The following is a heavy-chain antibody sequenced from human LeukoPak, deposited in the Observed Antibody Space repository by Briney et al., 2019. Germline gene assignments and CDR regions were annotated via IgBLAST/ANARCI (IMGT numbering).Heavy chain of an antibody. J-gene: IGHJ6*03. CDR1: GYTFTSYG. CDR2: ISAYNGNT. V-gene: IGHV1-18*01. Sequence: GASVKVSCKASGYTFTSYGISWVRQAPGQGLEWMGWISAYNGNTNYAQKLQGRVTMTTDTSTSTAYMELRSLRSDDTAVYYCARAYFDWMYYYYYMDVWGKGTTVTVSS. CDR3: ARAYFDWMYYYYYMDV. D-gene: IGHD3-9*01.